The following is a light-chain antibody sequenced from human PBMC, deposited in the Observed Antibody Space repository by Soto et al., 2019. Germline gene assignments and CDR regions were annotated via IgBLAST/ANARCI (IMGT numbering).Light chain of an antibody. J-gene: IGKJ2*01. CDR1: QNVNSN. V-gene: IGKV3-15*01. Sequence: EIAMTQSPSTLSVSPGKRATLSCRASQNVNSNLAWYQQKPGHAPSLLMYNVSTRATGFPARFSGSGSGTEFTLTISSLQSEDSAIYYCQQYNTLXTFGQGTKVDIK. CDR3: QQYNTLXT. CDR2: NVS.